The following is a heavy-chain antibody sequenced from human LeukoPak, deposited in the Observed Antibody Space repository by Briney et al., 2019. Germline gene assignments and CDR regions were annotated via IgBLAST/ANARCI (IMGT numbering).Heavy chain of an antibody. D-gene: IGHD2-15*01. Sequence: PSETLSLTCTVSGGSVSSGSYYWSWIRQPPGKGLEWIGYIYYSGSTNYNPSLESRVTISVDTSKNQFSLKLSSVTAADTAVYYCASTVVVAATRSFDPWGQGTLVTVSS. V-gene: IGHV4-61*01. CDR1: GGSVSSGSYY. J-gene: IGHJ5*02. CDR3: ASTVVVAATRSFDP. CDR2: IYYSGST.